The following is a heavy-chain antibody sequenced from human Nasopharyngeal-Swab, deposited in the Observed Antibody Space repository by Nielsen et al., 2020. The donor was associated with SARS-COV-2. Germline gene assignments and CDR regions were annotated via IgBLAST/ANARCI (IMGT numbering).Heavy chain of an antibody. CDR3: AHNRIGYYYYMDV. Sequence: GESLKISCAASGFTFSSYGMHWVRQAPGKGLEWVAVISYDGSNKYYADSVKGRFTISRDNSKNTLYLQMNSLRAEDTAVYYCAHNRIGYYYYMDVWGKGTTVTASS. CDR2: ISYDGSNK. CDR1: GFTFSSYG. J-gene: IGHJ6*03. D-gene: IGHD1-1*01. V-gene: IGHV3-30*03.